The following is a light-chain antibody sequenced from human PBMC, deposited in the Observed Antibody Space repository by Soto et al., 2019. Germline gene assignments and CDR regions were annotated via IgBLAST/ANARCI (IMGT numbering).Light chain of an antibody. J-gene: IGKJ1*01. CDR2: KAS. Sequence: DIQMTQSPSTLSASEGDKVTNTCRASQSISSWLAWYQQKPGKAPKLLIYKASTLQSGVPSRFSGSGSGTEFTLAISSLQPDDSATYYCQQYNDNWTFGQGTKVDIK. V-gene: IGKV1-5*03. CDR1: QSISSW. CDR3: QQYNDNWT.